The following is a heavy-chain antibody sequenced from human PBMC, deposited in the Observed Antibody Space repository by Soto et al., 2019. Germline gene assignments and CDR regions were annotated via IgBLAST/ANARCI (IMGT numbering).Heavy chain of an antibody. CDR3: ARAYKQLWYPDYYDSSGYYWYYFDY. V-gene: IGHV4-39*07. Sequence: SETLSLTCTVSGGSINNSSYSWGWIRQPPGKGLEWIGTFYYSGSTYYNLSLKSRVTISVDTSKNQFSLKLSSVTAADTAVYYCARAYKQLWYPDYYDSSGYYWYYFDYWGQGTLVTVSS. CDR1: GGSINNSSYS. D-gene: IGHD3-22*01. J-gene: IGHJ4*02. CDR2: FYYSGST.